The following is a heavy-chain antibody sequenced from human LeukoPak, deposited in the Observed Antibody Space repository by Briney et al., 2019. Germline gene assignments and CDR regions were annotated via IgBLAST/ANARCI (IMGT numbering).Heavy chain of an antibody. CDR1: GFTFSSYA. D-gene: IGHD5-18*01. Sequence: GGSLRLSCAASGFTFSSYAMSWVRQAPGKGLEWVSAISGSGGSTYYADSVKGRFTISRDNAKNSLYLQMNSLRAEDTALYYCARADTAMVSAVDYWGQGTLVTVSS. CDR3: ARADTAMVSAVDY. CDR2: ISGSGGST. V-gene: IGHV3-23*01. J-gene: IGHJ4*02.